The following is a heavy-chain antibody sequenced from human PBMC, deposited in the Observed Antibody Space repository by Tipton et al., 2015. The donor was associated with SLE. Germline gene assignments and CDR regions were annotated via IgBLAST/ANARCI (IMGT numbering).Heavy chain of an antibody. CDR2: NYYSGST. J-gene: IGHJ4*02. V-gene: IGHV4-59*08. Sequence: TLSLTCTVSGGPISSYYWSWIRQPPGKGLEWIGYNYYSGSTNYNPSLKSRVTISVDTSKNQFSLKLSSVTAADTAVYYCARAGRAWNLFDYWGQGTLVTVSS. D-gene: IGHD1-1*01. CDR3: ARAGRAWNLFDY. CDR1: GGPISSYY.